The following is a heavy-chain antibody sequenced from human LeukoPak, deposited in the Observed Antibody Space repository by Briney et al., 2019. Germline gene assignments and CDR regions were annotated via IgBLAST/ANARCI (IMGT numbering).Heavy chain of an antibody. J-gene: IGHJ4*02. CDR3: ARAVPFDY. CDR2: ISSSSSTI. CDR1: GFTVSSNY. D-gene: IGHD1-1*01. Sequence: GGSLRLSCAASGFTVSSNYTSWVRQAPGKGLEWVSYISSSSSTIYYAGSVKGRFTISRDNAKNSLYLQMNSLRAEDTAVYYCARAVPFDYWGQGTLVTVSS. V-gene: IGHV3-48*01.